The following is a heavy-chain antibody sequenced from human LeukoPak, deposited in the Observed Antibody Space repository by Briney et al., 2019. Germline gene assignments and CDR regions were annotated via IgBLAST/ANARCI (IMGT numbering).Heavy chain of an antibody. V-gene: IGHV3-7*03. CDR1: GFTFSSYW. CDR3: ARDANYFRPMEY. D-gene: IGHD4/OR15-4a*01. CDR2: IKQDGSEK. J-gene: IGHJ4*02. Sequence: GGSLRLSWAASGFTFSSYWMSWVRQAPGKGLEWVANIKQDGSEKYYVDSVKGRFTISRDNAKNPLYLQMNSLRAEDTALYYCARDANYFRPMEYWGQGTLVTVSS.